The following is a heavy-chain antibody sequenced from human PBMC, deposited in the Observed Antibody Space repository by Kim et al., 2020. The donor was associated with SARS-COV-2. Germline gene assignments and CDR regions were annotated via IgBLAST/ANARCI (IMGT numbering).Heavy chain of an antibody. V-gene: IGHV1-69*04. CDR3: SFSPPHIVVVTATDAFDI. D-gene: IGHD2-21*02. CDR1: GGTFSSYA. CDR2: IIPILGIA. Sequence: SVKVSCKASGGTFSSYAISWVRQAPGQGLEWMGRIIPILGIANYAQKFQGRVTITADKSTSTAYMELSSLRSEDTAVYYCSFSPPHIVVVTATDAFDIW. J-gene: IGHJ3*02.